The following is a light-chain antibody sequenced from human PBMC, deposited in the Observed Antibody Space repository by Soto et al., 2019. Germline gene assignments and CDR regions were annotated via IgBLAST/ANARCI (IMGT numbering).Light chain of an antibody. J-gene: IGKJ4*01. CDR3: QQYYSYPPLT. CDR1: QGISSY. Sequence: AIRMTQSPSSFSASTGDRVTITCRASQGISSYLAWYQQKPGKAPKLLIYAASTLQSGVPSRFSGSGSGTDFTLTISWLQAEDGATYYCQQYYSYPPLTFGGGTKVEIK. V-gene: IGKV1-8*01. CDR2: AAS.